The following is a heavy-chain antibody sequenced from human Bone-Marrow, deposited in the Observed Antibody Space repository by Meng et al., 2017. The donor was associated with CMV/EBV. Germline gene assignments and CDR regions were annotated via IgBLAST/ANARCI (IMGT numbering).Heavy chain of an antibody. CDR3: AKDRFMDV. Sequence: GESLKISCAASGFTFSSYSMNWVRQAPGKGLEWVAVISYDGSNKYYADSVKGRFTISRDNSKNTLYLQMNSLRAEDTAVYYCAKDRFMDVWGQGPTVTVSS. J-gene: IGHJ6*02. V-gene: IGHV3-30*18. CDR2: ISYDGSNK. D-gene: IGHD3-3*01. CDR1: GFTFSSYS.